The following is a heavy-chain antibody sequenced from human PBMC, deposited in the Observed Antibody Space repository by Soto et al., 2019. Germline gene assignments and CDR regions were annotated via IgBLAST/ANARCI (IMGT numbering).Heavy chain of an antibody. V-gene: IGHV1-18*04. CDR2: ISPLKGRT. J-gene: IGHJ1*01. Sequence: QVQLVQSGPDLKRPGASMKVSCKASGYTFTSYGISSVRQAPGQGLEWMAWISPLKGRTQYSQKAQGRVTLSTDTSSNTAYMEMTTLIVDDTAVYYCAMDYGDRPEYFKHWGQGTLVTV. CDR3: AMDYGDRPEYFKH. CDR1: GYTFTSYG. D-gene: IGHD4-17*01.